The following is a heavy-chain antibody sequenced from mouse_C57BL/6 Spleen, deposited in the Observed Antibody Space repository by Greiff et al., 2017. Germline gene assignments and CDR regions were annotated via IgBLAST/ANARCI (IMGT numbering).Heavy chain of an antibody. V-gene: IGHV1-54*01. J-gene: IGHJ4*01. CDR3: ARMGAMDY. CDR2: INPGSGGT. Sequence: QVQLQQSGAELVRPGTSVKVSCKASGYAFTNYLIEWVKQRPGQGLEWIGVINPGSGGTNYNEKFKGKATLTADKSSSTAYMQLSSLTSEDSAVYFCARMGAMDYWGQGTSVTVSS. CDR1: GYAFTNYL. D-gene: IGHD2-3*01.